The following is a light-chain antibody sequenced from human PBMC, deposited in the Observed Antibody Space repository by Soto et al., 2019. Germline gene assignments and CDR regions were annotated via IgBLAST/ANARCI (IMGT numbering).Light chain of an antibody. V-gene: IGKV3-15*01. J-gene: IGKJ2*01. CDR2: AAS. CDR1: QSVSSN. CDR3: QQYNNWPYT. Sequence: EIVMTQSPATLSVSPGKRATLSCRASQSVSSNLAWYQQKPGQAPRLLIFAASTRATGIPARFSGSGSGTEFTLTISGLQSEDFAVYYCQQYNNWPYTFGQGTKLEIK.